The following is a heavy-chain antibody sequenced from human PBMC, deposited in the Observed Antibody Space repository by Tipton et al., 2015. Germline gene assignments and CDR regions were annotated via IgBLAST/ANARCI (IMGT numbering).Heavy chain of an antibody. CDR3: ARGGGYLKHYFDY. V-gene: IGHV3-48*03. CDR1: GFTFSSYE. CDR2: ISSGGSTI. J-gene: IGHJ4*02. D-gene: IGHD1-26*01. Sequence: QLVQSGGGLVQPGGSLRLSCAASGFTFSSYEMNWVRQAPGKGLERVSYISSGGSTIYSADSVKGRFTISRDNAKNSLYLQMISLRAEDTAVYYCARGGGYLKHYFDYWGQGTLVTVSS.